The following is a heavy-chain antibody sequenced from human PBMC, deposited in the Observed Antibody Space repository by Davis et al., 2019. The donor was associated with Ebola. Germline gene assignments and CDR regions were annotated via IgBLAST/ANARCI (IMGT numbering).Heavy chain of an antibody. CDR1: GLTFSSYA. V-gene: IGHV3-23*01. D-gene: IGHD1-26*01. Sequence: GGSLRLSCAASGLTFSSYAMSWVRQAPGEGLEWVSRINEHGTDTNYAASVRGRFTISRDNAKNTFYLQMNSLRADDTAVYYCAKQRGVGAIDYDYWGRGTVVTVSS. CDR2: INEHGTDT. J-gene: IGHJ4*02. CDR3: AKQRGVGAIDYDY.